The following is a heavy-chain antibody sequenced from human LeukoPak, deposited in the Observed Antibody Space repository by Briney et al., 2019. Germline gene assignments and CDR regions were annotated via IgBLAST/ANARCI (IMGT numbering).Heavy chain of an antibody. V-gene: IGHV4-59*01. D-gene: IGHD5-18*01. CDR3: ARVGGYSYGYLYYFDY. CDR1: GGSISSYY. CDR2: SYYSGST. Sequence: SSETLSLTCTVSGGSISSYYWSWIRQPPGKGLEWIGYSYYSGSTNYNPSLKSRVTISVDTSKNQFSLKLSSVTAADTAVYYCARVGGYSYGYLYYFDYWGQGTLVTVSS. J-gene: IGHJ4*02.